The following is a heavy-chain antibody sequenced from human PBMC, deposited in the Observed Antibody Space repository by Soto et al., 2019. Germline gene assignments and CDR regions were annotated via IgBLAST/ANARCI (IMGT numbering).Heavy chain of an antibody. D-gene: IGHD5-12*01. CDR2: IRSKANSYAT. CDR3: TLGQWQRAHDAFDI. V-gene: IGHV3-73*01. CDR1: GFTFSGSA. J-gene: IGHJ3*02. Sequence: GGALRLSCAASGFTFSGSAMHWVHQASGKGLEWVGRIRSKANSYATAYAASVKGRFTISRDDSKNTAYLQMNSLKTEDTAVYYCTLGQWQRAHDAFDIWGQGTMVTVSS.